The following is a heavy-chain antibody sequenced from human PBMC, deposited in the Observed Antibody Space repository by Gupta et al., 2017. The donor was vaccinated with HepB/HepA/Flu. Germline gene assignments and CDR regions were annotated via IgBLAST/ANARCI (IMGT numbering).Heavy chain of an antibody. J-gene: IGHJ3*02. CDR3: ARLGYSYGYGFVAAFDI. D-gene: IGHD5-18*01. CDR1: DASITDYY. CDR2: ISYGGST. Sequence: QVQLQESGPGLVTPSETLSLTCTVSDASITDYYWGWIRQPPGKGLEWIGYISYGGSTNYSPSLQSRVTISADTSKNQFSLQLTSVTVADTAVYYCARLGYSYGYGFVAAFDIGGQGTMVTVSS. V-gene: IGHV4-59*08.